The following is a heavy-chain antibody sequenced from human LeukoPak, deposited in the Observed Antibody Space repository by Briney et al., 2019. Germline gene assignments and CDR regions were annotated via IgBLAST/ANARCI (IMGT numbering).Heavy chain of an antibody. CDR2: IIPILGIA. CDR1: GGTFSSYA. Sequence: SVKVSCKASGGTFSSYAISWVRQAPGQGLEWMGRIIPILGIANYSQKFQGRVTITADKSTSTAYMELSSLRSEDTAVYYCARDYSGSYGYWGQGTLVTVSS. D-gene: IGHD1-26*01. V-gene: IGHV1-69*04. CDR3: ARDYSGSYGY. J-gene: IGHJ4*02.